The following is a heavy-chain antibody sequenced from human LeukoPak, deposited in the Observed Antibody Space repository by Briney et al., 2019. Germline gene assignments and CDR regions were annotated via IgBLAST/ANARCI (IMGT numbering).Heavy chain of an antibody. CDR1: GFTFDDYV. V-gene: IGHV3-23*01. D-gene: IGHD2/OR15-2a*01. J-gene: IGHJ5*02. Sequence: AGGSLRLSCAASGFTFDDYVLNWVRQAPGKGLEWVSSISRGGGSTYYADSVKGRFTISRDNSRNTMHLQMNSLRTEDTTVYYCAKDRVSPGSNWFDPWGQGTLVTVSS. CDR2: ISRGGGST. CDR3: AKDRVSPGSNWFDP.